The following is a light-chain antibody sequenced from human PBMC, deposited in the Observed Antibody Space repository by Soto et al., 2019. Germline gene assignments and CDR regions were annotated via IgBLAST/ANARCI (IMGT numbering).Light chain of an antibody. J-gene: IGLJ2*01. CDR1: NSDVGSYNR. Sequence: QSALTQPPSVSGSPGQSVTISCTGTNSDVGSYNRVSWYQQPPGTAPKLMIYEVSNRPSGVPDRFSGSKSGNTASLTISGLQAEDEADYYCSSYTSSSTPVVFGGGTKLTVL. CDR2: EVS. CDR3: SSYTSSSTPVV. V-gene: IGLV2-18*02.